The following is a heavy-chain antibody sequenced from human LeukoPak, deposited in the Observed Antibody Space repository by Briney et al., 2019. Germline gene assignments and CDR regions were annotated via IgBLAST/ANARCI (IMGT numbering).Heavy chain of an antibody. J-gene: IGHJ4*02. D-gene: IGHD3-3*01. CDR3: ARGDFDFRSGSAYYFDF. Sequence: SETLSLTCAVYGGSFSGYYWSWIRQPPGKGLEWIGEINHSGSTNYNPSLKSRVTISADRSKNQFSLRLNSVTAADTAVYYCARGDFDFRSGSAYYFDFWGQGTLVTVSS. CDR2: INHSGST. V-gene: IGHV4-34*01. CDR1: GGSFSGYY.